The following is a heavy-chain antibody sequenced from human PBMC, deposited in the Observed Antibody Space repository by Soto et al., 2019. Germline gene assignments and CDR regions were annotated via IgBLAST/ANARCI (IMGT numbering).Heavy chain of an antibody. CDR3: VRGFYTVDYYFDF. D-gene: IGHD4-4*01. J-gene: IGHJ4*02. V-gene: IGHV3-9*01. CDR2: ITWNGGRI. Sequence: EVQLVESGGGLVQPGRSLRLSCAASGFTFDNYAMHWVRQGPGTGLEWVAGITWNGGRIHYADSVKGRFTISRDNTKNSLSLQINSLRAEDTAVYFCVRGFYTVDYYFDFWGQGTQVTVSS. CDR1: GFTFDNYA.